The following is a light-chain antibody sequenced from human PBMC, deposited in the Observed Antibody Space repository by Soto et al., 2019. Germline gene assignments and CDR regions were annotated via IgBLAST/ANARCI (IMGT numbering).Light chain of an antibody. CDR3: QKYDRAPRT. Sequence: DIQMTQSPSSLSASVGDRVTITCRASQAINNYLALYQQKPGRVPQLLIYAASTLQSGVPSRFSGSGSGTDFTLTISSLQPDDVATYYCQKYDRAPRTFGQGTKVEIK. V-gene: IGKV1-27*01. J-gene: IGKJ1*01. CDR1: QAINNY. CDR2: AAS.